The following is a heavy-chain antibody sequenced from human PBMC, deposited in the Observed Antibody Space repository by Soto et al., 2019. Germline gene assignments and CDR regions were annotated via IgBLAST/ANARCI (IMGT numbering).Heavy chain of an antibody. J-gene: IGHJ4*02. D-gene: IGHD1-20*01. CDR2: IKSKTDGGTT. CDR1: GFTFSNAW. CDR3: TTVFLIGQANWIDY. Sequence: PGGSLRLSCAASGFTFSNAWMSWVRQAPGKGLEWVGRIKSKTDGGTTDYAAPVKGRFTISRDDSKNTLYLQMNSLKTEDTAVYYCTTVFLIGQANWIDYWGQGTLVTVSS. V-gene: IGHV3-15*01.